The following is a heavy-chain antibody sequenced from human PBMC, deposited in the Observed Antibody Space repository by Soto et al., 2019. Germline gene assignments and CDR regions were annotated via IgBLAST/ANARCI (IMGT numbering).Heavy chain of an antibody. V-gene: IGHV1-3*01. CDR3: AREFSRVVVGPGY. D-gene: IGHD3-22*01. CDR2: INAGNSDT. J-gene: IGHJ4*02. Sequence: ASVKVSCKASGYSFTSYAIHWMRQAPGQRLEWVGWINAGNSDTKYSQKFQGRVTITSDTSASTAYMELSSLRSEDTAVYYCAREFSRVVVGPGYWGQGTLVTVPQ. CDR1: GYSFTSYA.